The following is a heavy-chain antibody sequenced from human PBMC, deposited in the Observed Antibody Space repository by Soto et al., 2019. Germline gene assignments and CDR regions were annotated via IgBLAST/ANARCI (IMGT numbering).Heavy chain of an antibody. Sequence: GESLKISCNGSGYSFTSYWIGWVRQMPWKGLEWMGIIYPGDSDTRYSPSFQGQVTISADKSISTAYLQWSSLKASDTAMYYCARKSSSSSDYYYGMDVWGQGTTVTVSS. CDR1: GYSFTSYW. J-gene: IGHJ6*02. CDR2: IYPGDSDT. D-gene: IGHD6-6*01. V-gene: IGHV5-51*01. CDR3: ARKSSSSSDYYYGMDV.